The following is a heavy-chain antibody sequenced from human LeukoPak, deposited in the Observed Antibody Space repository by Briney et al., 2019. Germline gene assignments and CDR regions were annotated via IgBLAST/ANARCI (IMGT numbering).Heavy chain of an antibody. J-gene: IGHJ4*02. CDR3: ARGPTWNYVVPLDY. Sequence: ASVKVSCKASGYTFTSYGINWVRQAPGQGLEWMGWMNPNSGNTGYAQKFQGRVTMTRNTSISTAYMELGSLRSEDTAVYYCARGPTWNYVVPLDYWGQGALVTVSS. V-gene: IGHV1-8*02. CDR1: GYTFTSYG. CDR2: MNPNSGNT. D-gene: IGHD1-7*01.